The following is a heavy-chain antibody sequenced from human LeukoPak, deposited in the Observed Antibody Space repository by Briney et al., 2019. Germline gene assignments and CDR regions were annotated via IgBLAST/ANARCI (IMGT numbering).Heavy chain of an antibody. CDR2: ISYDGNVR. D-gene: IGHD3-9*01. V-gene: IGHV3-30-3*02. CDR3: AKRRYFDWLRPDYYYYYGMDV. CDR1: GFTFSNYA. Sequence: GGSLRLSCAASGFTFSNYALHWVRQAPGKGLEWLAFISYDGNVRYYADSVKGRFTISRDNSKNTLYLQMNSLRAEDTAVYYCAKRRYFDWLRPDYYYYYGMDVWGQGTTVTVSS. J-gene: IGHJ6*02.